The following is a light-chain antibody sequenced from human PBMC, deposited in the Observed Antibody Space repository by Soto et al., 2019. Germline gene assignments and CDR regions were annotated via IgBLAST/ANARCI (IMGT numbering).Light chain of an antibody. CDR2: EVS. V-gene: IGLV2-8*01. CDR3: SSYAGGHNLV. Sequence: QSALTQPPSASGSPGQSVTISCTGTSSDVGGYNYVSWHQQHPGKAPKLVIYEVSKRPSGVPDRFSGSKSGNTASLTVSGLQAEDEASYYCSSYAGGHNLVFGGGTKLTVL. J-gene: IGLJ2*01. CDR1: SSDVGGYNY.